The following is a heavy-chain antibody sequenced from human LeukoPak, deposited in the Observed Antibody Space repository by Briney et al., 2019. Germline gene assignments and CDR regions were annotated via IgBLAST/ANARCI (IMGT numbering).Heavy chain of an antibody. J-gene: IGHJ4*02. V-gene: IGHV4-59*01. CDR2: IYYIGSP. CDR3: ARFRDSGGGCYFLDY. Sequence: PAETLSLTCTVAGGSIGGYYWSWVRQPPGRGLEWIRNIYYIGSPNYSPSLKSRVAISVDTSKNQFSLNLSSMTAADTAVYYCARFRDSGGGCYFLDYWGQGTLVTVSS. D-gene: IGHD2-21*02. CDR1: GGSIGGYY.